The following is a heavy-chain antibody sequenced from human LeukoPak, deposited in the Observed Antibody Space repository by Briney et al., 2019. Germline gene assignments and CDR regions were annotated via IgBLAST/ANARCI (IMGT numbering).Heavy chain of an antibody. Sequence: GASVKVSCKASGYTFTGYYMHWVRQAPGQGLEWMGWINPNSGGTNYAQKFQGRVTMTRDTSISTAYMELSRLRSDDTAVYYCARLKSYYGSVHFDYWGQGTLVTVSS. CDR3: ARLKSYYGSVHFDY. J-gene: IGHJ4*02. V-gene: IGHV1-2*02. CDR1: GYTFTGYY. CDR2: INPNSGGT. D-gene: IGHD3-10*01.